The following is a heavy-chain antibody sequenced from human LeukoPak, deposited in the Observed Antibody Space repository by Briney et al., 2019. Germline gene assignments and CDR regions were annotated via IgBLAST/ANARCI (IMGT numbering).Heavy chain of an antibody. CDR2: ISYDGSTK. D-gene: IGHD3-3*01. Sequence: GGSLKLSCAASGFTFSSSGMHWVRRAPGKGREWVAVISYDGSTKYYADSVKGRFTISRDNSKNTLYLQMNSLRAEDTAVYYCAKYDFWSGYGIDVWGQGTTVTVSS. J-gene: IGHJ6*02. CDR3: AKYDFWSGYGIDV. CDR1: GFTFSSSG. V-gene: IGHV3-30*18.